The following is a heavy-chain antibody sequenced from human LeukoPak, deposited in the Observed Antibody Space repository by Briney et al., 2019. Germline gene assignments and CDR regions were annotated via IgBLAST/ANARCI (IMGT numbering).Heavy chain of an antibody. J-gene: IGHJ5*02. CDR3: ARAVVPAAIRGNNWFDP. CDR2: MNPNSGNT. Sequence: GASVKVSCKASGYTFTSYDINWVRQATGQGLEWMGWMNPNSGNTGYAQKFQGRVTITRNTSISTAYMELSSLRSEDTAVYYCARAVVPAAIRGNNWFDPWGQGTLVTISS. D-gene: IGHD2-2*02. CDR1: GYTFTSYD. V-gene: IGHV1-8*03.